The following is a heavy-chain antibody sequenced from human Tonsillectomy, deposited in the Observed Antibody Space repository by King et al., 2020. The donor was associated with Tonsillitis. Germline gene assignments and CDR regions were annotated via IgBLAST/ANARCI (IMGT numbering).Heavy chain of an antibody. CDR1: GGSISSSTYY. V-gene: IGHV4-39*07. CDR2: IYYSGST. D-gene: IGHD3-16*02. Sequence: QLQESGPGLVKPSESLSLTCTVSGGSISSSTYYWGWIRQPPGKGLEWIGSIYYSGSTYYNPSLKSRVTISVDTSKNQVSLKLSSVTAADTAVYYCVRGNDYVWGTYRTFFDYWGQGTLVTVSS. J-gene: IGHJ4*02. CDR3: VRGNDYVWGTYRTFFDY.